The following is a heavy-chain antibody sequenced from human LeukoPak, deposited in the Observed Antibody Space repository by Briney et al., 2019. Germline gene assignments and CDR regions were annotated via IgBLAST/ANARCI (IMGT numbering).Heavy chain of an antibody. CDR2: ISYDGSNK. CDR1: GFTFSSYA. V-gene: IGHV3-30*04. Sequence: GGSLRLSCAASGFTFSSYAMHWVRQAPGKGLEWVAVISYDGSNKYYADSMKGRFTISRDNAKNSLYLQMNSLRAEDTAVYYCAGLTGRWGPTEPFDYWGQGTLVTVSS. CDR3: AGLTGRWGPTEPFDY. D-gene: IGHD7-27*01. J-gene: IGHJ4*02.